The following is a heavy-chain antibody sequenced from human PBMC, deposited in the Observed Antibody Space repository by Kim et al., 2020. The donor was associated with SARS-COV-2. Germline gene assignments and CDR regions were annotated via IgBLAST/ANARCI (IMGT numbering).Heavy chain of an antibody. Sequence: ASVKVSCKASGYTFTNYGITWVRQAPGQGLEWMGWISGYNGDTHYAQKFRGRVTMTTDTSTSTAFMDLTSLRSDDTAVYYCAAGTIGTSTNDAFDIWGQG. CDR1: GYTFTNYG. J-gene: IGHJ3*02. CDR3: AAGTIGTSTNDAFDI. V-gene: IGHV1-18*01. D-gene: IGHD1-1*01. CDR2: ISGYNGDT.